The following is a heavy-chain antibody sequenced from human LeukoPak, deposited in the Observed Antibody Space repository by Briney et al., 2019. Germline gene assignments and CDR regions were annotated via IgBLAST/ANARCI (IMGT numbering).Heavy chain of an antibody. CDR2: INQSGTT. Sequence: SETLSLTCAAYGGSFSGYYWSWIRQPPGKGLEWIGEINQSGTTNYNPSLKGRVTISVDTSKKQFSLKLTSVTAADTAVYYCAKGGAWQWLTHYYYYMDDWGKGTPVTVSS. J-gene: IGHJ6*03. CDR1: GGSFSGYY. V-gene: IGHV4-34*01. CDR3: AKGGAWQWLTHYYYYMDD. D-gene: IGHD6-19*01.